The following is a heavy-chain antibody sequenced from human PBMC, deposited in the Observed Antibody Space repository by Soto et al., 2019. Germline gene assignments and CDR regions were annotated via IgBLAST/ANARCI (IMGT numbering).Heavy chain of an antibody. CDR2: IYYSGST. CDR3: ARIAVAGVHFDS. CDR1: GGSIRSGTYY. J-gene: IGHJ4*02. V-gene: IGHV4-31*03. D-gene: IGHD6-19*01. Sequence: TLSLTCTVSGGSIRSGTYYWSWIRQHPGKGPEWIGHIYYSGSTYYNPSLKSRVAISVDTSKNQFSLNLSSVTAADTAIYYCARIAVAGVHFDSWGQGTLVTVSS.